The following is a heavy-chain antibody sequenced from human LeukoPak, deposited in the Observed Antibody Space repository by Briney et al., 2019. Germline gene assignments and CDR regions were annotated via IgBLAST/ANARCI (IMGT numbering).Heavy chain of an antibody. CDR3: ARVARCTSCFDVDY. Sequence: KPSETLSLTCAVYGGSFSGYYWSWIRQPSGKGLEWIGEINQSGSTNHNSSLKSRVTISVDTSKNQFSLTLSSVTAADTAVYYCARVARCTSCFDVDYWGQGTLVTVSS. CDR1: GGSFSGYY. V-gene: IGHV4-34*01. CDR2: INQSGST. D-gene: IGHD2-2*01. J-gene: IGHJ4*02.